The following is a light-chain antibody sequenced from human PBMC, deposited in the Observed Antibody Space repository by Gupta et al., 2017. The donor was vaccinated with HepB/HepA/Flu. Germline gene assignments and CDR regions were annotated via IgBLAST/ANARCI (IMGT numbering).Light chain of an antibody. CDR3: QVSESRSDSYVV. CDR2: YDS. V-gene: IGLV3-21*01. Sequence: SYVLTQPPSVSVAPGKTARITCGGNNIGSKSVHWYQQKPGQAPALVIYYDSDRRSGTPERFSGSNSGDTATLTISSVDAGEEADYYCQVSESRSDSYVVFGGGTKLTVL. CDR1: NIGSKS. J-gene: IGLJ2*01.